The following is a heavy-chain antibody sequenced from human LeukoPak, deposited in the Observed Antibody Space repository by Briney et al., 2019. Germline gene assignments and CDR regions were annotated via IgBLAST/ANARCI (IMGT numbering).Heavy chain of an antibody. CDR2: IYYSGST. Sequence: SETLSLTCTVSGGSISSSSYYWGWIRQPPGKGLEWIGSIYYSGSTYYNPSLKSRVTISVDTSKNQFSLKLSSVTAADTAVYYCARHPPQYYYDSSGLGYFDYWGQGTLVTVSS. CDR1: GGSISSSSYY. CDR3: ARHPPQYYYDSSGLGYFDY. V-gene: IGHV4-39*01. D-gene: IGHD3-22*01. J-gene: IGHJ4*02.